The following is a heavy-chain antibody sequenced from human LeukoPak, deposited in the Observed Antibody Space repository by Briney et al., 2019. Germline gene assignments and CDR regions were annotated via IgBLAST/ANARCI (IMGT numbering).Heavy chain of an antibody. D-gene: IGHD4-17*01. Sequence: SETLSLTCTVSGGSISSYYWSWIRQPAGKGLEWIGRIYASGSINYNPSLKSRVTMSVDTSKNQLSLKLTSVTAADTAVYYCARLPPTETRGWFDPWGQGTLVTVSS. J-gene: IGHJ5*02. V-gene: IGHV4-4*07. CDR1: GGSISSYY. CDR2: IYASGSI. CDR3: ARLPPTETRGWFDP.